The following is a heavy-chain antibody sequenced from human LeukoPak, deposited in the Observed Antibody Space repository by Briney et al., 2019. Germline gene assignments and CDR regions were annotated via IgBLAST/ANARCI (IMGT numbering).Heavy chain of an antibody. V-gene: IGHV3-23*01. CDR2: ISGSGGST. CDR1: GFTFSSHA. Sequence: TGGSLRLSCAASGFTFSSHAMNWVRQAPGKGLEWVSAISGSGGSTYYADSVKGRFTISRDNSKNTLYLQMNSLRAEDTAVYYCAKERNSAEPFDYWGQGTLVTVSS. D-gene: IGHD1-7*01. J-gene: IGHJ4*02. CDR3: AKERNSAEPFDY.